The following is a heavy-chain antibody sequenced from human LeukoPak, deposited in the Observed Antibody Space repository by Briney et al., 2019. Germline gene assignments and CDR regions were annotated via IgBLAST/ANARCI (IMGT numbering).Heavy chain of an antibody. CDR2: ISYDGSNK. CDR1: GFAFNSYA. J-gene: IGHJ4*02. D-gene: IGHD3-10*01. CDR3: ARDQDYYGSGRTY. V-gene: IGHV3-30*01. Sequence: GRSLRLSCAASGFAFNSYAMHWVRQAPGKGLEWVAVISYDGSNKYYADSVKGRFTISRDNSKNTLYLQMNSLRAEDTAVYYCARDQDYYGSGRTYWGQGTLVTVSS.